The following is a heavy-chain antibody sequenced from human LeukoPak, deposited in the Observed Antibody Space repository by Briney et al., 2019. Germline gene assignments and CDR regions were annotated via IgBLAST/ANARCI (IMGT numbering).Heavy chain of an antibody. CDR1: GFTFSSYG. D-gene: IGHD3-22*01. CDR2: LSYDGSNK. J-gene: IGHJ4*02. CDR3: ATMSTDGNSRYYPSVDY. Sequence: GGSLRLSCAASGFTFSSYGMHWVRQAPGKGLEWVAFLSYDGSNKDYTDSVKGRFTISRDNSKNTLFLQMNSLRAEDTAVYYCATMSTDGNSRYYPSVDYWGQGTLVTVSS. V-gene: IGHV3-30*03.